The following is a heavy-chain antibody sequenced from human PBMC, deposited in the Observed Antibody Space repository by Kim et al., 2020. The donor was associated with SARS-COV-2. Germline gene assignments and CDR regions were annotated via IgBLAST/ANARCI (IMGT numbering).Heavy chain of an antibody. Sequence: GGSLRLSCAASGFTFSSYGMHWVRQAPGKGLEWVAVISYDGSNKYYADSVKGRFTISRDNSKNTLYLQMNSLRAEDTAVYYCAKSIAVAAYFDYWGQGTLVTVSS. J-gene: IGHJ4*02. CDR3: AKSIAVAAYFDY. CDR1: GFTFSSYG. CDR2: ISYDGSNK. D-gene: IGHD6-19*01. V-gene: IGHV3-30*18.